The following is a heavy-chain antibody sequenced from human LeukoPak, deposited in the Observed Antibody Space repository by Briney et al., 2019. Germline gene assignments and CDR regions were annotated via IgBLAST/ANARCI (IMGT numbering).Heavy chain of an antibody. CDR1: GFTFSNAW. D-gene: IGHD2-2*02. V-gene: IGHV3-15*01. J-gene: IGHJ6*02. CDR3: TTDGIVVVPAAIGGSYGMDV. CDR2: IKSKTDGGTT. Sequence: GGSLRLSCAASGFTFSNAWMRWVRQAPGKGLEWVGRIKSKTDGGTTDYAAPVKGRFTISRDDSKNTLYLQMNSLKTEDTAVYYCTTDGIVVVPAAIGGSYGMDVWGQGTTVTVSS.